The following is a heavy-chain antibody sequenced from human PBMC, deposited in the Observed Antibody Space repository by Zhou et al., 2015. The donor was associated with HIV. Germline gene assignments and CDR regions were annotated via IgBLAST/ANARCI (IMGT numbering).Heavy chain of an antibody. D-gene: IGHD3-16*02. CDR2: ISAYNGNT. CDR1: GYTFTSYG. CDR3: ARDSLMITFGGVIVDFDY. V-gene: IGHV1-18*01. Sequence: QVQLVQSGAEVKKPGASVKVSCKASGYTFTSYGISWVRQAPGQGLEWMGWISAYNGNTNYAQKLQGRVTMTTDTSTSTAYMELRSLRSDDTAVYYCARDSLMITFGGVIVDFDYWGQGTLVTVSS. J-gene: IGHJ4*02.